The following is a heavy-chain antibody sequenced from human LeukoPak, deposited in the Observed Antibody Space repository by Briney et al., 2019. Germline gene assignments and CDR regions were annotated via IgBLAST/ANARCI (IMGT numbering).Heavy chain of an antibody. J-gene: IGHJ4*02. CDR1: GFTVSSNY. CDR2: IYSSGST. CDR3: ARDTWFAFDY. V-gene: IGHV3-66*01. D-gene: IGHD3-10*01. Sequence: AGGSLRLSCAASGFTVSSNYMSWVRQAPGKGLEWVSVIYSSGSTYYADSVKGRFTISRDNSKNTLYLQMNSLRAEDTAVYYCARDTWFAFDYWGQGTLVTVSS.